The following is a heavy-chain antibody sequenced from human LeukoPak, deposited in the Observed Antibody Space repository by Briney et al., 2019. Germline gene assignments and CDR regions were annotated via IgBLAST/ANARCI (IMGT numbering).Heavy chain of an antibody. Sequence: PGGSLRLSCAASGFTFSSYWMSWVRQAPGKGLEWVANIKQDGSEKYYVDSVKGRFTISRDNAKNSLYLQMNSLRAEDTAVYYCARDYHPYYYDSSGYEYFDYWGQGTLVTVSS. V-gene: IGHV3-7*01. CDR1: GFTFSSYW. J-gene: IGHJ4*02. D-gene: IGHD3-22*01. CDR2: IKQDGSEK. CDR3: ARDYHPYYYDSSGYEYFDY.